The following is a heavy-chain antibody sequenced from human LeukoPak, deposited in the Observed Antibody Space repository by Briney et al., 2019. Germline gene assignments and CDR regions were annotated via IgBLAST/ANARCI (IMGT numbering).Heavy chain of an antibody. Sequence: PGGSLRLSCAASGFTFTSYAMSWVRQAPGKGLEWVSTISNSGDSTNHADSVKGRFTISRDNSKHTLYLQINSLRAEDTAVYYCARFYNYGRHWGQGTLVTVSS. V-gene: IGHV3-23*01. J-gene: IGHJ4*02. CDR2: ISNSGDST. CDR3: ARFYNYGRH. CDR1: GFTFTSYA. D-gene: IGHD4-17*01.